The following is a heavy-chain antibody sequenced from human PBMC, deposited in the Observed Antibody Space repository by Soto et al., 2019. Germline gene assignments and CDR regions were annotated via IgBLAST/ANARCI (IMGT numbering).Heavy chain of an antibody. CDR1: GFTLSDHY. D-gene: IGHD3-22*01. Sequence: GGSLRLSCSVSGFTLSDHYIDWVRQAPGKGLEWVGRSRNQANGYSTIYAASVKGRFTTSRDDSTNLVYLQMESLRTEDTAVYYCVRDTYFSDSSSYTRCFDFWGQGALVTVSS. CDR2: SRNQANGYST. V-gene: IGHV3-72*01. CDR3: VRDTYFSDSSSYTRCFDF. J-gene: IGHJ4*02.